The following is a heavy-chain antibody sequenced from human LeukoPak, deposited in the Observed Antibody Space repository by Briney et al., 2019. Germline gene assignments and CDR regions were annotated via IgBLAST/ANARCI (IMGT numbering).Heavy chain of an antibody. Sequence: PSETLSLTCTVSGGSISIGGYYWSWIRQHPGKGLEWIGYIYYSGSTYYNPSLKSRVTISVDTSKNQFSLKLSSVTAADTAVYYCARFDQSGDDAFDIWGQGTMVTVSS. V-gene: IGHV4-31*03. CDR2: IYYSGST. D-gene: IGHD3-10*01. CDR3: ARFDQSGDDAFDI. CDR1: GGSISIGGYY. J-gene: IGHJ3*02.